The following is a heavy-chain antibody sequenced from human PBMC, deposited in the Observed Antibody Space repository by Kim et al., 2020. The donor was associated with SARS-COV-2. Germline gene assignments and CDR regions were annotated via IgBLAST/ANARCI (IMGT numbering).Heavy chain of an antibody. CDR3: ARHELRFGSGWSDQNWFDP. Sequence: SETLSLTCTVSGGSISSSSYYWGWIRQPPGKGLEWIGSIYYSGSTYYNPSLKSRVTISVDTSKNQFSLKLSSVTAADTAVYYCARHELRFGSGWSDQNWFDPWGQGTLVTVSS. V-gene: IGHV4-39*01. J-gene: IGHJ5*02. D-gene: IGHD6-19*01. CDR2: IYYSGST. CDR1: GGSISSSSYY.